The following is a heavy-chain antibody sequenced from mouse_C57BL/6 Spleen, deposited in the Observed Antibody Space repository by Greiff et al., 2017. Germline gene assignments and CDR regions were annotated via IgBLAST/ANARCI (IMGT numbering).Heavy chain of an antibody. J-gene: IGHJ2*01. CDR1: GFSLTSYG. V-gene: IGHV2-5*01. D-gene: IGHD2-1*01. CDR3: AKNREGEVYGNPFDY. Sequence: QVQLKQSGPGLVQPSPSLSITCPVSGFSLTSYGVHWVRQSPGQGLEWLGVIWRSGSTYYNSAFMSRLSITKDNSKIHVFFKMNSLQADDTAIYYCAKNREGEVYGNPFDYWGQGTTLTVSS. CDR2: IWRSGST.